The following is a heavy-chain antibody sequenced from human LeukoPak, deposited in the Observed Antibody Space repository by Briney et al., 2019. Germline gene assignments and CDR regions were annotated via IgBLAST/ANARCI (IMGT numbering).Heavy chain of an antibody. CDR1: GFTFSSYG. V-gene: IGHV3-33*01. J-gene: IGHJ1*01. D-gene: IGHD1-26*01. CDR3: ARGYNSGSTWNFQH. CDR2: IWDDGSNK. Sequence: GRSLRLSCAASGFTFSSYGMHWVRQAPGKGLEWVAVIWDDGSNKYYADSVKGRFTISRDNSKNTLYLQMNSLRAEDTAVYYCARGYNSGSTWNFQHWGQGTLVTVSS.